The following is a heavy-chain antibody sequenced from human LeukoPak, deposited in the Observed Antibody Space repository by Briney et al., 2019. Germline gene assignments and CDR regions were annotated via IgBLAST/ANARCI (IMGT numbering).Heavy chain of an antibody. CDR2: IYYSGST. Sequence: SETLSLTCTVSGGSISSSSYYWGWIRQPPGKGLEWIGSIYYSGSTYYNPSLKSRVTISVDTSKNQFSLKLSSVTAADTAVYYCAREGTIFGTPYFHWFDPWGQGTLVTVSS. CDR1: GGSISSSSYY. D-gene: IGHD3-3*01. J-gene: IGHJ5*02. V-gene: IGHV4-39*07. CDR3: AREGTIFGTPYFHWFDP.